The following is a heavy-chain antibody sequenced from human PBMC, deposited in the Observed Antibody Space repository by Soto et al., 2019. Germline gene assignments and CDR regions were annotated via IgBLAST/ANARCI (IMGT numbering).Heavy chain of an antibody. CDR3: ARGFCSGGSRNWFDP. CDR1: GYTFTSYA. CDR2: INAGNGNT. J-gene: IGHJ5*02. V-gene: IGHV1-3*01. Sequence: ASVKVSCKASGYTFTSYAIHWVRQAPGQRLEWMGWINAGNGNTKYSQKFQGRVTITRDSSASTAYMELSSLRSEDTAVYYCARGFCSGGSRNWFDPWGQGTLVTVSS. D-gene: IGHD2-15*01.